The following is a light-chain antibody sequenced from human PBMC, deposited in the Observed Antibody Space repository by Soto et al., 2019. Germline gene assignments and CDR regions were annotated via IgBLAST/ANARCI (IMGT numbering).Light chain of an antibody. V-gene: IGKV3-11*01. CDR1: QSVDFS. CDR3: QQRANWPPWT. Sequence: EIVLTQSPATLSLSPGERATLSCRASQSVDFSLFWYQQRPGQAPRLLIFDASNRASGIPARFSGGGSGTDFTLTISSLEPEDFAVYYCQQRANWPPWTFGQGTKVEIK. CDR2: DAS. J-gene: IGKJ1*01.